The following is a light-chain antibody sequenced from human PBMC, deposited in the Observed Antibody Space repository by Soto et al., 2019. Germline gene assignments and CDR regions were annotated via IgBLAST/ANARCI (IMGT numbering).Light chain of an antibody. CDR1: QSVLYISNNKNF. V-gene: IGKV4-1*01. Sequence: DIVVTQSPYSLAVSLGERATINCKSSQSVLYISNNKNFLAWYQQKPGQPPKLLIYWASTRESGVPDRFSGSGSGTDFTLTISSLQAEDVAVYYCQQYYSTLITFGQGTRLEI. J-gene: IGKJ5*01. CDR2: WAS. CDR3: QQYYSTLIT.